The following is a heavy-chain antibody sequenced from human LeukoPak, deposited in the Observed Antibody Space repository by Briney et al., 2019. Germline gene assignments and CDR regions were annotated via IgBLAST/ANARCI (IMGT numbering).Heavy chain of an antibody. Sequence: SETLSLTCTVSGGSISSGNYYWGWIRQHPEKGLEWIANIHHGGTTYYNPSLKSRVTISIDTSKKEFSLMLTSVTAADPAVYYCARGDSYGSFDYWGHGILVTVSS. CDR3: ARGDSYGSFDY. V-gene: IGHV4-31*03. J-gene: IGHJ4*01. D-gene: IGHD5-18*01. CDR1: GGSISSGNYY. CDR2: IHHGGTT.